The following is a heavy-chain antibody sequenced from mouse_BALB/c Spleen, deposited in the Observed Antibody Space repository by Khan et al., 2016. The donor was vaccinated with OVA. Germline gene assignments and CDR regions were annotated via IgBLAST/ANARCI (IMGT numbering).Heavy chain of an antibody. CDR2: INTYIGEP. V-gene: IGHV9-3-1*01. D-gene: IGHD2-1*01. Sequence: QIQLVQSGPELKKPGETVKISCRASGYTFTNYGMNWVKQAPGQGLKWMGWINTYIGEPTYADDFKGRFAFYLETSASTAYLQINNLKNEDTATYFCARSNVNYLFAYWGQGTLVTVSA. CDR3: ARSNVNYLFAY. CDR1: GYTFTNYG. J-gene: IGHJ3*01.